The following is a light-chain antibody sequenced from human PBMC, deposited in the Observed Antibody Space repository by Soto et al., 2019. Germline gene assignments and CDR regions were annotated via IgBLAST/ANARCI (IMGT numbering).Light chain of an antibody. CDR1: QSVSSN. Sequence: EIVMTQSPATLSASPGERATLSCRASQSVSSNLAWYQQKPGQAPRLLIYGASTRATGIPARFSGSGSGTEFTLTISSLQSEDFAVYYCQQYNNWPPGITFGGGTKVEIK. CDR3: QQYNNWPPGIT. V-gene: IGKV3-15*01. J-gene: IGKJ4*01. CDR2: GAS.